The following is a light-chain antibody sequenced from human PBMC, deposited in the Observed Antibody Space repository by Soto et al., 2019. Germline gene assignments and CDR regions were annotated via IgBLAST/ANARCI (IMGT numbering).Light chain of an antibody. V-gene: IGKV1-39*01. J-gene: IGKJ1*01. CDR3: QQSFSSPKWT. CDR1: QSISRY. CDR2: AAS. Sequence: DIRLTQSPSSLSASVGDRVTISCRASQSISRYLHWYQQKPGEAPKLLIYAASTLQSGVPSRFSGSGSGADFTLTISSLQPEDFGIYYCQQSFSSPKWTFGQGTKVE.